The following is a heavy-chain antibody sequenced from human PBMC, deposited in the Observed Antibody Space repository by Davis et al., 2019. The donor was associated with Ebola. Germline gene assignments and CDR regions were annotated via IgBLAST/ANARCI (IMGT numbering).Heavy chain of an antibody. V-gene: IGHV3-53*01. D-gene: IGHD3-3*01. J-gene: IGHJ5*02. CDR2: IYSGGST. CDR1: GFTVSSNY. Sequence: GESLKISCAASGFTVSSNYMSWVRQAPGKGLEWVSVIYSGGSTYYADSVKGRFTISRDNSKNTLYLQMNSLRAEDTAVYYCARDTGITIPSGFDPWGQGTLVTVSS. CDR3: ARDTGITIPSGFDP.